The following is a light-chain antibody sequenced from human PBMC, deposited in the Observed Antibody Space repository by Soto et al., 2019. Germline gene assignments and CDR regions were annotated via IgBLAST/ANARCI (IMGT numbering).Light chain of an antibody. Sequence: EILMTQSPATLSVSPGERATLFCRASQSLTNNLAWYQQKPGQAPRLLIYGASTRATGIPARFSGSGSGTEFTLTISSLQSEDFAVYYCQQYHNWPPYTFGQGTKLEIK. J-gene: IGKJ2*01. CDR2: GAS. CDR1: QSLTNN. CDR3: QQYHNWPPYT. V-gene: IGKV3-15*01.